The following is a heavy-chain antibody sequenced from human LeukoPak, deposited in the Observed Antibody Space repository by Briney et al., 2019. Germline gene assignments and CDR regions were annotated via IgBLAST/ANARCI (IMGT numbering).Heavy chain of an antibody. CDR1: GFSFDSHI. D-gene: IGHD1-26*01. CDR2: IWYDGSRR. Sequence: GGSLRLSCAASGFSFDSHIMHWVRQAPGKGLEWVAGIWYDGSRRHYGDSAEGRFSVSRDNSRNTLDLQMNSLTAEDTAVYYCAKDKWEERGNYYHYFDYWGQGIPVTVSS. CDR3: AKDKWEERGNYYHYFDY. J-gene: IGHJ4*02. V-gene: IGHV3-33*06.